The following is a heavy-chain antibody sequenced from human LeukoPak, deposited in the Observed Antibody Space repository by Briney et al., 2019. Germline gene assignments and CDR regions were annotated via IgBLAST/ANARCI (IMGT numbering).Heavy chain of an antibody. J-gene: IGHJ4*02. V-gene: IGHV3-30*18. Sequence: GGSLRLSCEASGFTFSNYGMHWVRQAPGKGLEWVAVISYDGSDIWYADSVKGRSTISRDNSKNTLYLQMNSLRAGDTAVYYCAKDPIFSGSYGVFDYWGLGTLVTVSS. D-gene: IGHD1-26*01. CDR2: ISYDGSDI. CDR1: GFTFSNYG. CDR3: AKDPIFSGSYGVFDY.